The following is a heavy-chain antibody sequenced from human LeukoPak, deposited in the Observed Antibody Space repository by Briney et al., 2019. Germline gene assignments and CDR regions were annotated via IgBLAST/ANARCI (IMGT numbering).Heavy chain of an antibody. V-gene: IGHV4-38-2*01. D-gene: IGHD3/OR15-3a*01. CDR1: GYSLSSGYY. CDR3: ARHLIVGIWDDY. CDR2: IYHSGST. Sequence: SDTLSLTCAVSGYSLSSGYYWGWIRQPPGKGLEGIGSIYHSGSTYYTPSLKSRVTISVDTSKNPSSLQLSTVTSADTAVYYCARHLIVGIWDDYWGQGTLVTVSS. J-gene: IGHJ4*02.